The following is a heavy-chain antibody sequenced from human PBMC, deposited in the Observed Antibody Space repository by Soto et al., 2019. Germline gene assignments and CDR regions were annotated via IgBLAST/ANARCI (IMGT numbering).Heavy chain of an antibody. D-gene: IGHD6-13*01. V-gene: IGHV6-1*01. Sequence: PSQTLSLTCAISGDSVSSNSAAWNWIRQSPSRGLEWLGRTYYRSKWYNDYAVSVKSRITINPDTSKNQFSLQLNSVTPEDTAVYYCARDRQIALPYSSSQRMSFDPWGQGTLVTVSS. CDR1: GDSVSSNSAA. CDR2: TYYRSKWYN. CDR3: ARDRQIALPYSSSQRMSFDP. J-gene: IGHJ5*02.